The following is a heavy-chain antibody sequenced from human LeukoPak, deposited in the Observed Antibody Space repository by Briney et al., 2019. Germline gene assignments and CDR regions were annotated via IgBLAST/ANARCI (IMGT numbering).Heavy chain of an antibody. CDR3: ARGTVDGTFPDY. CDR1: GYTFTSYD. J-gene: IGHJ4*02. V-gene: IGHV1-8*01. CDR2: MNPNSGNT. D-gene: IGHD6-19*01. Sequence: ASVKVSCKASGYTFTSYDINWVRQATGQGLEWMGWMNPNSGNTGYAQKFQGRVTMTRNTSISTAYMELSSLRSEDTAVYYCARGTVDGTFPDYWGQGTLVTVSS.